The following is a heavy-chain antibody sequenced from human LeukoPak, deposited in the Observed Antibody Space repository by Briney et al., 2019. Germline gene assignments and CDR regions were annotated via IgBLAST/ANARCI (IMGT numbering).Heavy chain of an antibody. CDR3: ARNHIVTGTYFDS. D-gene: IGHD2-21*01. CDR2: IYASGYT. J-gene: IGHJ4*02. CDR1: GDSINSYS. Sequence: SETLSLTCTVSGDSINSYSWSWVRQPAGKGLEWIGRIYASGYTDYDPSLRSRVTMSVDTSKNQFSLKLTSVTAADTSVFFCARNHIVTGTYFDSWGPGTLVTVSS. V-gene: IGHV4-4*07.